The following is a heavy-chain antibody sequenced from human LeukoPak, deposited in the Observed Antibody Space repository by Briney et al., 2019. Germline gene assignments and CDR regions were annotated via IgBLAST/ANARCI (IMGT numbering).Heavy chain of an antibody. CDR1: GFTFSSYT. CDR2: ISGSGGST. Sequence: PGGSLRLSCAASGFTFSSYTMSWVRQAPGRGLEWVSAISGSGGSTYYADSVKGRFTISRDNSKNTLYLQMNSLRAEDTAVYYCAKDYSSGLLTETTHWGQGTLVTVSS. D-gene: IGHD6-19*01. CDR3: AKDYSSGLLTETTH. V-gene: IGHV3-23*01. J-gene: IGHJ4*02.